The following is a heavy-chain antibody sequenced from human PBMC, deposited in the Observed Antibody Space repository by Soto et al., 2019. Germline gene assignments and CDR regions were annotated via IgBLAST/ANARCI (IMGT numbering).Heavy chain of an antibody. V-gene: IGHV3-73*01. D-gene: IGHD3-22*01. Sequence: PVGSLRLSCAASGFTFSGSAMHWVRQASGKGLEWVGRIRSKANSYATAYAASVKGRFTISRDDSKNTAYLQMNSLKTEDTAVYYCTRHGFSSGDDYWGQGTLVAVSS. CDR1: GFTFSGSA. CDR2: IRSKANSYAT. J-gene: IGHJ4*02. CDR3: TRHGFSSGDDY.